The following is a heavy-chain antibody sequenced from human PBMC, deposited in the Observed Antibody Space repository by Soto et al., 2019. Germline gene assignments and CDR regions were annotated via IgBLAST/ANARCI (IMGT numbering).Heavy chain of an antibody. CDR2: ISFDGNNK. V-gene: IGHV3-30*03. CDR3: ARDRRGYTTSA. Sequence: GGSLRLSCAASGFTFKTYDMHWVRQAPGKGLEWVAIISFDGNNKYYADSVKGRFTISRDNSKNTLSLNMNSLRPNDTGLYYCARDRRGYTTSAWGQGTLVTVSS. J-gene: IGHJ5*02. D-gene: IGHD5-12*01. CDR1: GFTFKTYD.